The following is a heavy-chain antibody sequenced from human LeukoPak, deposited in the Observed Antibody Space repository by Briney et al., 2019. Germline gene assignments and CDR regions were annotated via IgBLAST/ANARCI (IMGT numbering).Heavy chain of an antibody. D-gene: IGHD2-15*01. CDR1: GFTFDDYT. J-gene: IGHJ4*02. CDR2: ISWDGGST. V-gene: IGHV3-43*01. CDR3: AKDAYCSGGSCYPLFDY. Sequence: GGSLRLSCAASGFTFDDYTMHWVRQAPGKGLEWVSLISWDGGSTYYADSVKGRFTISRDNSKNSLYLQMNSLRTEDTALYYSAKDAYCSGGSCYPLFDYWGQGTLVTVSS.